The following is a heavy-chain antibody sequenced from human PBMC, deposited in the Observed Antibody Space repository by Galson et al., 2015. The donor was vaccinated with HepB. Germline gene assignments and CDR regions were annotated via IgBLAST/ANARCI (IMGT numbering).Heavy chain of an antibody. D-gene: IGHD3-10*01. CDR1: GGSISSYY. V-gene: IGHV4-4*07. CDR3: ARTPGFGEFIDAFDI. J-gene: IGHJ3*02. CDR2: IYTSGST. Sequence: SETLSLTCTVSGGSISSYYWSWIRQPAGKGLEWIGRIYTSGSTNYNPSLKSRVTMSVDTSKNQFSLKLSSVTAADTAVYYCARTPGFGEFIDAFDIWGQGTMVTVSS.